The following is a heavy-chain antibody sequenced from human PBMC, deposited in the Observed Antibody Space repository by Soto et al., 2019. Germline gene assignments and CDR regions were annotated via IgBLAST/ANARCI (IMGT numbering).Heavy chain of an antibody. V-gene: IGHV3-23*01. CDR1: EFSFSSYA. D-gene: IGHD2-8*01. CDR3: VKTWFGVMVYGKNNWFDP. CDR2: ISGSGGST. J-gene: IGHJ5*02. Sequence: EVQLLESGGGLVQPGGSLRLSCAASEFSFSSYAMSWVRQAPEKGMEWVSAISGSGGSTYCADSVKGRFTISRDNVKNTLYLQMNSLRAEVTAVYYYVKTWFGVMVYGKNNWFDPWGQGTLVTVSS.